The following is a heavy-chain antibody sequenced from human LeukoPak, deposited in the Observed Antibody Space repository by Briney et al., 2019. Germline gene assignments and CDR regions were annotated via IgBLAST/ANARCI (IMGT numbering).Heavy chain of an antibody. CDR2: ISSSSNNI. Sequence: NPGGSLRLFCAASGFTFSDYYMTWIRQAPGKGLEWVSYISSSSNNIHYANSVRGRFTISRDNAKNSVYLQMNSLRAEDTAIYYCARAAGWFDPWGQGTLVTVSS. CDR1: GFTFSDYY. V-gene: IGHV3-11*01. CDR3: ARAAGWFDP. J-gene: IGHJ5*02.